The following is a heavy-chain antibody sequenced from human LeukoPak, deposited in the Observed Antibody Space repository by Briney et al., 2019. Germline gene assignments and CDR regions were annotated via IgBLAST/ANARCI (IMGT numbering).Heavy chain of an antibody. CDR3: ARGAGIVGATADAFDI. V-gene: IGHV3-30-3*01. CDR1: GFTFSSYA. CDR2: ISYDGSNE. D-gene: IGHD1-26*01. J-gene: IGHJ3*02. Sequence: GGSLRLSCAASGFTFSSYAMHWVRQAPGKGLEWVALISYDGSNEYYADSVKGRFTISRDNSKNTLYLQMNSLRAEDTAVYYCARGAGIVGATADAFDIWGQGTMVTVSS.